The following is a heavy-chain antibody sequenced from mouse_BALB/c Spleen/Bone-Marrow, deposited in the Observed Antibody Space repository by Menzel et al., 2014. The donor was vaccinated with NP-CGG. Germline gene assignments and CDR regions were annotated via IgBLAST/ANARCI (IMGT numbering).Heavy chain of an antibody. J-gene: IGHJ4*01. CDR1: GFTFSSFG. CDR3: ARYGYYDAMDY. Sequence: EVMLVESGGGLVQPGGSRKLSCAASGFTFSSFGMHWVRQAPEKGLEWVAYISSGSSTIYYADTVKGRFTISRENPKNTLFLQMTSLRSEDTAMYYCARYGYYDAMDYWGQGTSVTVSS. CDR2: ISSGSSTI. D-gene: IGHD2-2*01. V-gene: IGHV5-17*02.